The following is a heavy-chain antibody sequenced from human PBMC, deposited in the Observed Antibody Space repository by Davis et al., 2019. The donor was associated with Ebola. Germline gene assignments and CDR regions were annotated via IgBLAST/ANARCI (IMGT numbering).Heavy chain of an antibody. CDR3: ARDPRGGKYFDF. V-gene: IGHV4-39*07. D-gene: IGHD3-10*01. CDR1: GGSISSSSYF. J-gene: IGHJ4*02. CDR2: IYYSGST. Sequence: SETLSLTCTVSGGSISSSSYFWGWIRQPPGKGLEWIGSIYYSGSTYYNPSLKSRVTISVDTSKNQFSLILSSVTAADTAVYYCARDPRGGKYFDFWGQGTLVTVSS.